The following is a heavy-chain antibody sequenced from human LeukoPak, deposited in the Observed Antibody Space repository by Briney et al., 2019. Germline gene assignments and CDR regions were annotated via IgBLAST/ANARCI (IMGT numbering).Heavy chain of an antibody. Sequence: GGSLRLSCAASGFTFSSYSMNWVRQAPGKGLEWVSSISSSSSYIYYADSVKGRFTISRDNAKNSLYLHMNSLRAEDTAVYYCAREKQLVYFDYWGQGTLVTVSS. CDR3: AREKQLVYFDY. CDR2: ISSSSSYI. CDR1: GFTFSSYS. J-gene: IGHJ4*02. D-gene: IGHD6-13*01. V-gene: IGHV3-21*01.